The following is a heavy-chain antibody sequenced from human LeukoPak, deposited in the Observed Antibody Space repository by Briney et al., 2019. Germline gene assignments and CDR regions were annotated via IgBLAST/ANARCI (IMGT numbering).Heavy chain of an antibody. Sequence: GSLRLSCAASGFTFSSYSMNWVRQAPGKGLEWVSSISSSSSYIYYADSVKGRFTISRDNAKNSLYLQMNSLRAEDTAVYHCARGIYGDYVLDYWGQGTLVTVSS. J-gene: IGHJ4*02. CDR3: ARGIYGDYVLDY. CDR2: ISSSSSYI. CDR1: GFTFSSYS. V-gene: IGHV3-21*01. D-gene: IGHD4-17*01.